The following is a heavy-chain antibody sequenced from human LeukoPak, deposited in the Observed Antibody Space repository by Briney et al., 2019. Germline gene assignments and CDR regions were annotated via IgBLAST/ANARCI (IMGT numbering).Heavy chain of an antibody. CDR2: SDPEDGET. CDR3: ATKWRYSSCSGGSCYSSRWFDP. J-gene: IGHJ5*02. V-gene: IGHV1-24*01. CDR1: GYTLTELS. D-gene: IGHD2-15*01. Sequence: ASVKVSCKVSGYTLTELSMHWVRQAPGKGLEWMGGSDPEDGETIYAQKFQGRVTMTEDTSTDTAYMELSSLRSEDTAVYYCATKWRYSSCSGGSCYSSRWFDPWGQGTLVTVSS.